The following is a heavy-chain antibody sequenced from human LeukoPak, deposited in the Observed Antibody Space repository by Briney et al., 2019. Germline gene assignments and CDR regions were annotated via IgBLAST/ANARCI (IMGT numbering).Heavy chain of an antibody. CDR2: IYPGESDT. CDR1: GYSFPNYW. D-gene: IGHD1-1*01. J-gene: IGHJ4*02. CDR3: ARRVGRTGTTDFDY. V-gene: IGHV5-51*01. Sequence: GEALKISCKGSGYSFPNYWIGWVRQMPGKGLEWMGTIYPGESDTRYSPSFQGQVTISADKSISTAYLQWSSLKASDTAMYYCARRVGRTGTTDFDYWGQGTLVTVSS.